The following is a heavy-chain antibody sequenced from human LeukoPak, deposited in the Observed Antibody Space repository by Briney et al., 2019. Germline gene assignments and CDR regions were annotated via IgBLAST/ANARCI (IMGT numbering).Heavy chain of an antibody. CDR3: ARGGSRFGGFYFDY. J-gene: IGHJ4*02. V-gene: IGHV4-31*03. Sequence: SETLSLTCTVSADSISSSGHYWPWIRQHPGKGPETIGFIHFSGSTNHNPSLKSRVAISVDASKNQFSLRLSSVTSADTAVYYCARGGSRFGGFYFDYWGQGILVTVSS. CDR2: IHFSGST. CDR1: ADSISSSGHY. D-gene: IGHD3-10*01.